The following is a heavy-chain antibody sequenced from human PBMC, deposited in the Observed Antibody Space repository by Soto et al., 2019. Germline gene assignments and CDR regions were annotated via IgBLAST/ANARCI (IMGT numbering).Heavy chain of an antibody. CDR3: AKGDIVVVPDYYGMDV. V-gene: IGHV3-23*01. CDR2: ISGSGGST. CDR1: GFTFSSYA. D-gene: IGHD2-2*01. J-gene: IGHJ6*02. Sequence: PGGSLRLSCAASGFTFSSYAMSWVRQAPGKGLEWVSAISGSGGSTYYADSVKGRFTISRDNSKNTLYLQMNSLRAEDTAVYYCAKGDIVVVPDYYGMDVWGQGTTVTVSS.